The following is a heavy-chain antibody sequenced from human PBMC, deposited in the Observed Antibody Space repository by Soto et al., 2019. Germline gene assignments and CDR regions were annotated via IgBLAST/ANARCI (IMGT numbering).Heavy chain of an antibody. V-gene: IGHV3-30*18. D-gene: IGHD1-1*01. Sequence: QVQLVESGGRVVQPGRSLRLSCAASGFTFTTYGMHWVRQAPGKGLEWLASITNDGSKTYYSDSVEGRITISRDNSKNTVYLQMISLRAEDTAVYYCAKGYNGNWFDPWGQGTLVIVSS. J-gene: IGHJ5*02. CDR1: GFTFTTYG. CDR2: ITNDGSKT. CDR3: AKGYNGNWFDP.